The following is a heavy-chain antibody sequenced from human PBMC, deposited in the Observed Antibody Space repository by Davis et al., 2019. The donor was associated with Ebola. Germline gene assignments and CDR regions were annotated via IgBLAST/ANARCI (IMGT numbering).Heavy chain of an antibody. CDR2: IKQDGSEK. J-gene: IGHJ4*02. CDR3: AREGSIAEAGSFFDY. D-gene: IGHD6-13*01. CDR1: GFPFSSHW. V-gene: IGHV3-7*01. Sequence: ESLKTPCSAPGFPFSSHWMSWVRPAPGKGLEWVANIKQDGSEKYYVDSVKGRFTISRDNAKNSLYLQMNSLRAEDTAVYYCAREGSIAEAGSFFDYWGQGTLVTVSS.